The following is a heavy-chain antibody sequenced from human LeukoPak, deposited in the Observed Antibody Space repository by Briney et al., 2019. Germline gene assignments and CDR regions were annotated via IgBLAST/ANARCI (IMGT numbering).Heavy chain of an antibody. V-gene: IGHV3-48*01. CDR2: ISSSSSTI. CDR3: AKDWTPLSTAVADAFDI. Sequence: GGSLRLSCAASGFTFSSYSMNWVRQAPGKGLEWVSYISSSSSTIYYADSVKGRFTISRDNSKNTLYLQMNSLRAEDTAVYYCAKDWTPLSTAVADAFDIWGQGTMVTVSS. D-gene: IGHD6-19*01. CDR1: GFTFSSYS. J-gene: IGHJ3*02.